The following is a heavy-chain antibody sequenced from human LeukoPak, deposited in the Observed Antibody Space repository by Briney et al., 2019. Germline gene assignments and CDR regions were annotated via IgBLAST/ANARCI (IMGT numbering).Heavy chain of an antibody. Sequence: ASVKVSCKASGYTFTSYGISWVRQAPGQGLEWMGWISAYNGNTNYAQKLQGRVTMTTDTSTSTAYMELRSLRSDDTAVYYCARGRLLWFGVRGWSIDYWGQGTLVTVSS. CDR3: ARGRLLWFGVRGWSIDY. CDR1: GYTFTSYG. J-gene: IGHJ4*02. D-gene: IGHD3-10*01. CDR2: ISAYNGNT. V-gene: IGHV1-18*01.